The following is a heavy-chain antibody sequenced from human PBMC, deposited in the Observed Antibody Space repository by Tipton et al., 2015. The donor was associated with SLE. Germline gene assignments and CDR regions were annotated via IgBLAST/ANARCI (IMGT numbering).Heavy chain of an antibody. V-gene: IGHV4-39*01. CDR2: ISYGGST. Sequence: LRLSCPVSDDSFPYTRYYWAWLLQPPGKGLEYIGSISYGGSTYYNRSLESRLTISVDTSKHQFSLNLNSVTAADTAVYFCARQPYYESPFDYWGQGTLVTVSS. J-gene: IGHJ4*02. CDR1: DDSFPYTRYY. D-gene: IGHD3-22*01. CDR3: ARQPYYESPFDY.